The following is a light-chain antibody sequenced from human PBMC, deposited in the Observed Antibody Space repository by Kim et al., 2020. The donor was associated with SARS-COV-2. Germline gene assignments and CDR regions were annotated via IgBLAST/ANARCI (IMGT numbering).Light chain of an antibody. Sequence: ASVGDRVTITCQASQDISNYLNWYQHKPGKAPKLLIYDVSNLEAGVPSRFSGRGSGTEFTFTIRSLLPEDIATYYCQHYDSLPYTFGQGTKVDIK. CDR3: QHYDSLPYT. V-gene: IGKV1-33*01. J-gene: IGKJ2*01. CDR1: QDISNY. CDR2: DVS.